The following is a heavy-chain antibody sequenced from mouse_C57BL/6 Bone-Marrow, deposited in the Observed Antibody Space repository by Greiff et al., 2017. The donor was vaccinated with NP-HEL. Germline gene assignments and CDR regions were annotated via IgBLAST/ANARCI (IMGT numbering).Heavy chain of an antibody. J-gene: IGHJ2*01. CDR3: ARGGNSWYYFDY. V-gene: IGHV1-47*01. CDR2: FHPYNDDT. CDR1: GYTFTTYP. D-gene: IGHD2-1*01. Sequence: QVQLQQSGAELVKPGASVKMSCKASGYTFTTYPIEWVKQNHGKSLEWIGNFHPYNDDTEYNEKFKNKVTLTVEKSSSTVYLELSRLTSDDSSVYYCARGGNSWYYFDYWGQGTTLTVSS.